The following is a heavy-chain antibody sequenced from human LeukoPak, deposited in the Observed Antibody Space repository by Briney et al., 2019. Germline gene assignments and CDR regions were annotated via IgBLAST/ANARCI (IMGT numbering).Heavy chain of an antibody. J-gene: IGHJ4*02. CDR1: GGTFSSYA. Sequence: SVKVSCKASGGTFSSYAISWVRQAPGQGLEWMGGIIPIFGTANYAQKFQGRVTITTDESTSTAYMELSSLRSEDTAVYYCARSVDYGGKRSPYYFDYWGQGTLVTVSS. CDR2: IIPIFGTA. CDR3: ARSVDYGGKRSPYYFDY. V-gene: IGHV1-69*05. D-gene: IGHD4-23*01.